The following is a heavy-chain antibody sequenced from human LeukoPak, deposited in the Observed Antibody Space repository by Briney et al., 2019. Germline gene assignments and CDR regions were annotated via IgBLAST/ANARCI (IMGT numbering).Heavy chain of an antibody. J-gene: IGHJ3*02. CDR3: ASGGRAGTSDWGGGFDI. V-gene: IGHV1-2*02. D-gene: IGHD1-14*01. CDR2: IHPYSGAS. Sequence: ASVKVSCKTSIGYYMHWVRQAPGQGPEYIGWIHPYSGASKSVPKFQGRVTMTRDTSINTDYMELSSLTSDDTAMYYCASGGRAGTSDWGGGFDIWGQGTMVIVSS. CDR1: IGYY.